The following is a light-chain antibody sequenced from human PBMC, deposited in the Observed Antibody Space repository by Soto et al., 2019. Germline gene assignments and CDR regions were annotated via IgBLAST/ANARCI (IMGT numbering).Light chain of an antibody. CDR3: QQYGSSPPIT. CDR1: QSVSSSY. Sequence: EIVLTQSPGTLSLSPGERATLSCRASQSVSSSYLAWYQQKPGQAPRLLIYGASSRATGIPDRFSGSGSGTDFPLTISRLEPEDFAVCYCQQYGSSPPITFGQGTRLEIK. CDR2: GAS. V-gene: IGKV3-20*01. J-gene: IGKJ5*01.